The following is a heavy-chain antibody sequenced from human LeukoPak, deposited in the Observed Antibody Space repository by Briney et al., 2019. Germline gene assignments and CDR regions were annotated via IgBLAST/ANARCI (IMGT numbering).Heavy chain of an antibody. D-gene: IGHD5-12*01. Sequence: PGGSLRLSCAASGFTFSSYSMNWVRQAPGKGLEWVSSISSSSSYIYYADSVKGRFTISRDNAKNSLYLQMNSLRAEDTAVYYCTRGPSGYDYEFDYWGQGTLVTVSS. CDR2: ISSSSSYI. J-gene: IGHJ4*02. CDR1: GFTFSSYS. CDR3: TRGPSGYDYEFDY. V-gene: IGHV3-21*01.